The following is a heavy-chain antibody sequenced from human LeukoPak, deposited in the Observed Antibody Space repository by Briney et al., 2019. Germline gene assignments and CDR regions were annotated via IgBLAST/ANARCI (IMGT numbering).Heavy chain of an antibody. Sequence: GGSLRLSCTVSGFTVSSNSMNWVRQAPGKGLEWVAYISSSSSTIYYADSVKGRFTISRDNAENSLYLKMSSLRAEDTAVYYCARGLYGSGKYYFDYWGQGTLVTVSS. CDR1: GFTVSSNS. J-gene: IGHJ4*02. CDR3: ARGLYGSGKYYFDY. CDR2: ISSSSSTI. V-gene: IGHV3-48*01. D-gene: IGHD3-10*01.